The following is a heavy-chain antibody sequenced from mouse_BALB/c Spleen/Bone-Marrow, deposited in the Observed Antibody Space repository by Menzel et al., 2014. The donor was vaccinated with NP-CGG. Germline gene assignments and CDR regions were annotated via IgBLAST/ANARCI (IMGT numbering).Heavy chain of an antibody. CDR1: GFTFTDYY. CDR3: AGDVGGVVFDS. CDR2: IRNKAYGYTT. Sequence: EVKVVESGRGLVQPGGSLRLSCATSGFTFTDYYMNWVRQPPGKALEWLGFIRNKAYGYTTEYSASVKGRFTISRDNSRGILYLQMNALRAEGGAAYCYAGDVGGVVFDSWGQGTTLTVAS. V-gene: IGHV7-3*02. D-gene: IGHD4-1*01. J-gene: IGHJ2*01.